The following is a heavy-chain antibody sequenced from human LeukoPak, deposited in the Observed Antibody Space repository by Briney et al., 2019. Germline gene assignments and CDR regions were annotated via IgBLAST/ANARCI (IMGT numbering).Heavy chain of an antibody. CDR3: ARLYGGRYYYYYYYMDV. Sequence: GGSLRLSCAASGFTFNNYGMHWVRQAPGKGLEWVSSISSSSSYIYYADSVKGRFTISRDNAKNSLYLQMNSLRAEDTAVYYCARLYGGRYYYYYYYMDVWGKGTTVTISS. CDR1: GFTFNNYG. V-gene: IGHV3-21*01. CDR2: ISSSSSYI. J-gene: IGHJ6*03. D-gene: IGHD4-23*01.